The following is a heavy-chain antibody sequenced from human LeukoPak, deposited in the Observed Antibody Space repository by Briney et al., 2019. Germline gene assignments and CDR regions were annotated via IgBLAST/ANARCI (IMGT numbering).Heavy chain of an antibody. CDR1: GGSISSYY. D-gene: IGHD6-19*01. J-gene: IGHJ6*03. V-gene: IGHV4-59*01. CDR3: ARDYSSGWSRYYMDV. Sequence: PSETLSLTCTVSGGSISSYYWGWIRQPPGKGLEWIGYIYYSGSTNYNPSLKSRVTISVDTSKNQFSLKLSSVTAADTAVYYCARDYSSGWSRYYMDVWGKGTTVTVSS. CDR2: IYYSGST.